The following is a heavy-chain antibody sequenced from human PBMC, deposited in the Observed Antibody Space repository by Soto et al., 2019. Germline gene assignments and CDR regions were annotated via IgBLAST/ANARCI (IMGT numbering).Heavy chain of an antibody. D-gene: IGHD2-15*01. CDR3: ARRYCSGGSCYSGFDY. V-gene: IGHV4-59*01. CDR1: GGSISGYY. Sequence: SETLSLTCTVSGGSISGYYWSWIRQPPGKGLEWIGYIYYSGSTNYNPSLKSRVTISVDTSKNQFSLKLSSVTAADTAVYYCARRYCSGGSCYSGFDYCGQGTLVTVSS. CDR2: IYYSGST. J-gene: IGHJ4*02.